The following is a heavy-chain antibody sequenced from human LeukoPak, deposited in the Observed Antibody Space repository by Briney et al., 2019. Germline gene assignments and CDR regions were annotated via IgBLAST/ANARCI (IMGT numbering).Heavy chain of an antibody. CDR2: IYYSGST. Sequence: SETLSLTCTVSGGSISSGSYYWSWIRQPPGKGLEWIGYIYYSGSTNYNPSLKSRVTISVDTSKNQFSLKLSSVTAADTAVYYCARWIFGHLYMDVWGKGTTVTVSS. D-gene: IGHD3-3*01. CDR3: ARWIFGHLYMDV. J-gene: IGHJ6*03. CDR1: GGSISSGSYY. V-gene: IGHV4-61*01.